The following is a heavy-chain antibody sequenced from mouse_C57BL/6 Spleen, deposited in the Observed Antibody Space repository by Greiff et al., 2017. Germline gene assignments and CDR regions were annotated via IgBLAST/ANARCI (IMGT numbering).Heavy chain of an antibody. Sequence: QVQLQQSGAELVKPGASVKLSCKASGYTFTSYWMHWVKQRPGQGLEWIGDIYPGSGSTNYNEKFKSKATLTVDTSSSTAYMQLSSLTSEDSAVYYCARRGATNDYEAWFAYWGQGTLVTVSA. CDR2: IYPGSGST. J-gene: IGHJ3*01. D-gene: IGHD2-4*01. V-gene: IGHV1-55*01. CDR1: GYTFTSYW. CDR3: ARRGATNDYEAWFAY.